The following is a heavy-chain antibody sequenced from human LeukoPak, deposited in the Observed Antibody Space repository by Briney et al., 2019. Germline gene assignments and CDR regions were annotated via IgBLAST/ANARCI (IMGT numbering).Heavy chain of an antibody. CDR2: IIPILGIA. Sequence: SVKVSCKASGGTFSSYAISWVRQAPGQGLEWMGRIIPILGIANYAQKFQGRVTITADKSTSTAYMELRSLRSDDTAVYYCARRTYLEIWGQGTMVTVSS. J-gene: IGHJ3*02. V-gene: IGHV1-69*04. CDR1: GGTFSSYA. D-gene: IGHD5-24*01. CDR3: ARRTYLEI.